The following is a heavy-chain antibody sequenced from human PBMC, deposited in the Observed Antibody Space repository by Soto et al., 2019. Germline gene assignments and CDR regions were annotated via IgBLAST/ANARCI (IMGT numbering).Heavy chain of an antibody. V-gene: IGHV1-69*11. D-gene: IGHD2-2*01. CDR3: ATVASYQLLANWFDP. CDR1: GGTFSNYA. J-gene: IGHJ5*02. Sequence: QVQLVQSGAEVKKPGSSVKVSCKASGGTFSNYAFSWVRQAPGRGLEWMGGIIPILDTTDYAQKFQGRVTITADESTSTAYMELSSLRSEDTAVYYCATVASYQLLANWFDPWGQGTLVTVSS. CDR2: IIPILDTT.